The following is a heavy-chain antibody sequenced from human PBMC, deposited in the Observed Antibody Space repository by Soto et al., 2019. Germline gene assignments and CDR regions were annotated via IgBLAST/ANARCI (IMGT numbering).Heavy chain of an antibody. D-gene: IGHD2-21*01. V-gene: IGHV3-23*01. CDR3: AKSLSMATSFDY. Sequence: EGQLLESGGGLVQPGGSLRLSCAASGFTFSSYAMNWVRQVPGKGPEWVSHISITGDTYYADSVKGQFTISRDNSKNTLFLQMNSLRAEDTAVYYCAKSLSMATSFDYWGQGTPVTVSS. CDR2: ISITGDT. CDR1: GFTFSSYA. J-gene: IGHJ4*02.